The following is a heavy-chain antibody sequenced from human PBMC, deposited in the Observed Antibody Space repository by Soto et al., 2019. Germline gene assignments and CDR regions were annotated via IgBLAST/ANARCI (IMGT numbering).Heavy chain of an antibody. CDR1: GGSFSGYY. CDR2: INHSGST. D-gene: IGHD6-13*01. V-gene: IGHV4-34*01. CDR3: ARGRGIAAAVY. J-gene: IGHJ4*02. Sequence: QVQLQQWGAGLLKPSETLSLTCAVYGGSFSGYYWSWIRQPPGKGLEWIGEINHSGSTNYNPSLKSRVTISVDTSKNQFSLKLSSVTAADTAVYYCARGRGIAAAVYWGQGTLVTVSS.